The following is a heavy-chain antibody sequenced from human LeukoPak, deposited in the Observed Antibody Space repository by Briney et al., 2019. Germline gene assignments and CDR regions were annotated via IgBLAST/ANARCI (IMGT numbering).Heavy chain of an antibody. CDR2: IGPSGGST. D-gene: IGHD1-26*01. CDR1: GFTFSSYA. Sequence: GGSLRLSCAASGFTFSSYAMSWVRQAPGKGLEWVSSIGPSGGSTYYADSVKGRFTISRDNSKNTLYLQMNSLRAEDTAVYYCAKDAGYSGSRGRFDYWGQGTLVTVSS. J-gene: IGHJ4*02. CDR3: AKDAGYSGSRGRFDY. V-gene: IGHV3-23*01.